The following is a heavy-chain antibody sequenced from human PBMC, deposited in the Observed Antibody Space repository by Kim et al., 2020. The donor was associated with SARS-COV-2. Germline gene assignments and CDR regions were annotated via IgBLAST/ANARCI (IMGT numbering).Heavy chain of an antibody. Sequence: SETLSLTCAVYGGSFSGYYWSWIRQPPGKGLEWIGEINHSGSTNYNPSLKSRVTISVDTSKNQFSLKLSSVTAADTAVYYCARGPAAAGIRGVLRAFDIWGQGTMVTVSS. D-gene: IGHD6-13*01. CDR3: ARGPAAAGIRGVLRAFDI. CDR2: INHSGST. J-gene: IGHJ3*02. CDR1: GGSFSGYY. V-gene: IGHV4-34*01.